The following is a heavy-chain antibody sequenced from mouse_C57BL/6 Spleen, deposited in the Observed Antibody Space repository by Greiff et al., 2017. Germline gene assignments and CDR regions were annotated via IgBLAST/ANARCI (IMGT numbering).Heavy chain of an antibody. D-gene: IGHD1-1*01. J-gene: IGHJ3*01. V-gene: IGHV1-18*01. CDR3: ARGDLRDPFAY. CDR1: GYNFTDYN. Sequence: EVQLQQSGPELVKPGASVKIPCKASGYNFTDYNMDWVKQSHGKSLEWIGDIDPNTGGTIYNQKFKGKATLTVDTSSSTAYMELRSLTSDDTAVYYCARGDLRDPFAYWCQGTLVTGSA. CDR2: IDPNTGGT.